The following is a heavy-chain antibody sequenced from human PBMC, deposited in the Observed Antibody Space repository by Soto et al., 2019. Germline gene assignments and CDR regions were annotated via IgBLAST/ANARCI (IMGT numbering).Heavy chain of an antibody. V-gene: IGHV3-21*01. CDR1: GFTFSSYS. CDR2: ISSSSYI. D-gene: IGHD3-22*01. J-gene: IGHJ3*02. CDR3: ARGRRYDSSGYYHDAFDI. Sequence: PGGSLRLSCAASGFTFSSYSMNWVRQAPGKGLEWVSSISSSSYIYYADSVKGRFTISRDNAKNSLYLQMNSLRAEDTAVYYCARGRRYDSSGYYHDAFDIWGQGTMVTV.